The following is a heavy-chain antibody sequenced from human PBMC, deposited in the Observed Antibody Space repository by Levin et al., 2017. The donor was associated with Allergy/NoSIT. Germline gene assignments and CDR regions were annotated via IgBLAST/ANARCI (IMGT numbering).Heavy chain of an antibody. CDR1: GYTFTSYA. V-gene: IGHV7-4-1*02. Sequence: GESLKISCKASGYTFTSYAMNWVRQAPGQGLEWMGWINTNTGNPTYAQGFTGRFVFSLDTSVSTAYLQISSLKAEDTAVYYCARAWGELLSDDAFDIWGQGTMVTVSS. J-gene: IGHJ3*02. CDR2: INTNTGNP. D-gene: IGHD3-10*01. CDR3: ARAWGELLSDDAFDI.